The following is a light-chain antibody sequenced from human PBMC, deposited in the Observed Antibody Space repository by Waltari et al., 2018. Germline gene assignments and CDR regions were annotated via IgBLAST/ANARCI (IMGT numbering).Light chain of an antibody. CDR3: QHYVTLPVT. CDR1: QSVGMS. J-gene: IGKJ1*01. CDR2: APT. V-gene: IGKV3-20*01. Sequence: DIVLTQSPGTLSLSQGDGATLSCRVSQSVGMSLAMYQQKRGQAPRLPIIAPTSRVTGIPDRFSGSRSGIYFSLTISRLEPVDFPVYYCQHYVTLPVTFGQGTKVEIK.